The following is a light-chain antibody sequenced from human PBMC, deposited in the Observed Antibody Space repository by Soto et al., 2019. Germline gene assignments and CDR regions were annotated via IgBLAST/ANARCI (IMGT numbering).Light chain of an antibody. Sequence: TQPASLSGSPGQSITISCTVTRSDVGGYNYVSWYQQHPGKAPKLMICEVSNRPSGVSNRFSGSKSGNTASMPISGLQAEDEADYYCSSYTSSSNVVFGGGPRVTVL. V-gene: IGLV2-14*01. CDR2: EVS. CDR3: SSYTSSSNVV. CDR1: RSDVGGYNY. J-gene: IGLJ2*01.